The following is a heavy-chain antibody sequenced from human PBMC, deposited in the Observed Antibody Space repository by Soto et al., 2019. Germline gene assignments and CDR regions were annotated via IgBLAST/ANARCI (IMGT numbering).Heavy chain of an antibody. V-gene: IGHV4-39*01. CDR1: GGSISSSSYY. D-gene: IGHD3-9*01. Sequence: TSETLSLTCTVSGGSISSSSYYWGWIRQPPGKGLEWIGSIYYSGSTYYNPSLKSRVTISVDTSKNQFSLKLSSVTAADTAVYYCARHTYYDILTGPDAFDIWGQGTMVTVSS. CDR2: IYYSGST. CDR3: ARHTYYDILTGPDAFDI. J-gene: IGHJ3*02.